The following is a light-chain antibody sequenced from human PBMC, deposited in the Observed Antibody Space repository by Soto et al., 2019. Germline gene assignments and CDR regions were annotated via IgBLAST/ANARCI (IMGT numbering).Light chain of an antibody. J-gene: IGKJ2*01. Sequence: DIQMTQSPSSRSASVEDRGTITCRASANIHTDLNWFQQKPGTAPQLLIFAASGLQSWVPSRFSGSGSGTEFTLTISSLQPDDIATYFCQQSYSLPYTFGQGTKLEIK. CDR3: QQSYSLPYT. CDR2: AAS. V-gene: IGKV1-39*01. CDR1: ANIHTD.